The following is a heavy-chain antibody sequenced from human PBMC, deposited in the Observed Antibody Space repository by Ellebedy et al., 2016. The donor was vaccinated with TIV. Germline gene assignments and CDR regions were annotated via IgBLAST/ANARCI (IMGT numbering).Heavy chain of an antibody. D-gene: IGHD6-19*01. CDR2: IDYSGYS. V-gene: IGHV4-39*01. J-gene: IGHJ4*02. Sequence: SETLSLXXTVSGGSISSVSYYWGWFRQPPGKGLEWIGSIDYSGYSYYNPSLQSRVTISSDTSKNQFSLRLTSVTAADTAVYYCARPVAVSGPTYYWGQGSLVTVSS. CDR3: ARPVAVSGPTYY. CDR1: GGSISSVSYY.